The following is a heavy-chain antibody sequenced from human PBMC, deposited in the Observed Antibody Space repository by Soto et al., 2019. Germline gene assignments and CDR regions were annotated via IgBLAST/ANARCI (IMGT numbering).Heavy chain of an antibody. CDR3: ASPVHEYSNNDAFDI. D-gene: IGHD6-6*01. Sequence: ASVKVSCKASGYTFTSYGISWVRQAPGQGLGWMGIINPSGGNTSYAQKFQGRVTMTRDTSTSTVYMELSSLRSEDTAVYYCASPVHEYSNNDAFDIWGQGTMVTVSS. J-gene: IGHJ3*02. CDR1: GYTFTSYG. V-gene: IGHV1-46*01. CDR2: INPSGGNT.